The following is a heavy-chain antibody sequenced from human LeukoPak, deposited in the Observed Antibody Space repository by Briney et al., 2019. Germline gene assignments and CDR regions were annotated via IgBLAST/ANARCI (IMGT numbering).Heavy chain of an antibody. D-gene: IGHD2-15*01. J-gene: IGHJ3*02. CDR2: IYTTGRT. CDR1: GGSTSSPTYY. CDR3: ARGVVPAETDHVFDI. Sequence: SETLSLTCTVSGGSTSSPTYYWTWLRQPGGRGLEWIGRIYTTGRTNYAPSLESRVTISADTSKNQFSLNLSSVTAADTAVYYCARGVVPAETDHVFDIWGQGTMVTVSS. V-gene: IGHV4-61*02.